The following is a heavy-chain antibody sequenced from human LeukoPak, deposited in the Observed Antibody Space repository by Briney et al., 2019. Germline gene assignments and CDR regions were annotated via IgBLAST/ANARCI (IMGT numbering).Heavy chain of an antibody. CDR1: DFTFSNFG. Sequence: PGGSLRLSCVASDFTFSNFGMHWVRQAPGKGLEWLSFIRYGGSNNYHADSVKGRFSISRDNSKNTLHLQMNTLRPDDTAVYYCARTAVAGTLRWFDLWGQGTLVIVSS. CDR2: IRYGGSNN. V-gene: IGHV3-30*02. CDR3: ARTAVAGTLRWFDL. D-gene: IGHD6-19*01. J-gene: IGHJ5*02.